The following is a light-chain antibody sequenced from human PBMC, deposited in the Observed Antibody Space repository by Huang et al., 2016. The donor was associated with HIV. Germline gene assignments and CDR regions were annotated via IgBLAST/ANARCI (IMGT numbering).Light chain of an antibody. CDR1: QSVSNE. J-gene: IGKJ1*01. V-gene: IGKV3-15*01. Sequence: EIVMTQSPGTLSVSPGERATLSCRASQSVSNEVAWFQQKPGQAPRLLIDGANIRPSGTPAGFSGSGYGTEFTLTSSSLQSEDFAIYYCQQYNDWPWTFGQGTKVEIK. CDR2: GAN. CDR3: QQYNDWPWT.